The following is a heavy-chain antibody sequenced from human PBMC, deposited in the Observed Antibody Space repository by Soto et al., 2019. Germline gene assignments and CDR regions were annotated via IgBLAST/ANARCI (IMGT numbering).Heavy chain of an antibody. Sequence: GGSLRLSCAAPGYTFSSYWMHWVRQAPGKGLVWVSRVNGDGSSTSYADPVKGRFTISRDNAKNTVHLQMDSLRAEDTAVYYCARVMANLPWYFDYWGQGTLVTVSS. CDR3: ARVMANLPWYFDY. J-gene: IGHJ4*02. CDR1: GYTFSSYW. V-gene: IGHV3-74*01. D-gene: IGHD2-8*01. CDR2: VNGDGSST.